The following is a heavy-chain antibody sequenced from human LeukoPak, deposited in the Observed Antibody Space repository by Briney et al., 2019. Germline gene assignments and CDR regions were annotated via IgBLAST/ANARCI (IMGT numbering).Heavy chain of an antibody. J-gene: IGHJ6*04. D-gene: IGHD3-3*01. V-gene: IGHV3-23*01. CDR2: ISGSGGST. Sequence: PGGSLRLSCAASGFTFSSYAMSWVRQAPGRGREWVSAISGSGGSTYYADSAKGRFTISRDNSKNTLYLQRDSRRAGDTAVYYCAKKLLDFWSGMDVWGKGTTVTVSS. CDR3: AKKLLDFWSGMDV. CDR1: GFTFSSYA.